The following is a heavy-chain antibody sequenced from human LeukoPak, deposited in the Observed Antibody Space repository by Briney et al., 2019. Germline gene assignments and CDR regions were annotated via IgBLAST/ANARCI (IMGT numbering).Heavy chain of an antibody. D-gene: IGHD6-6*01. CDR2: ISSSSTTI. CDR1: GLTFSRYS. CDR3: AREAPIAARPAFDY. Sequence: PGGSLRLSCAASGLTFSRYSMNWVRQAPGKGLEWISYISSSSTTIYYADSVKGRFTISRDNAKNSLFLQMNSLRAEDMAVYYCAREAPIAARPAFDYWGQGTLVTVSS. J-gene: IGHJ4*02. V-gene: IGHV3-48*04.